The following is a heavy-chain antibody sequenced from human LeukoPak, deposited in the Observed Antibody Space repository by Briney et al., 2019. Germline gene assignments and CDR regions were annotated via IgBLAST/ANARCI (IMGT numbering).Heavy chain of an antibody. CDR3: ARGRRRKYYDILTGNNGMDV. CDR2: IYHSGST. Sequence: SETLSLTCAVSGGSISSSNWWSWVRQPPGKGLEWIGEIYHSGSTNYNPSLRSRVTISVDKSKNQFPLKLSSVTAADTAVYYCARGRRRKYYDILTGNNGMDVWGQGTTVTVSS. V-gene: IGHV4-4*02. CDR1: GGSISSSNW. D-gene: IGHD3-9*01. J-gene: IGHJ6*02.